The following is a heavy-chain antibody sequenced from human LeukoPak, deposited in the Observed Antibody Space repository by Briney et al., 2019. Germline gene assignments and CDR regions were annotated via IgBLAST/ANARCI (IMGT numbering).Heavy chain of an antibody. Sequence: GASVKVSCKASGYPFTTYGIDWVRQAPGQGLEWMGWISTYNGDTNYAQKFQGRVTMTTDTSTNTAYIELRSLTSDDTAAYYCAREWWGYDVLTGDSWFDPWGQGTLVIVSS. V-gene: IGHV1-18*01. D-gene: IGHD3-9*01. CDR3: AREWWGYDVLTGDSWFDP. J-gene: IGHJ5*02. CDR1: GYPFTTYG. CDR2: ISTYNGDT.